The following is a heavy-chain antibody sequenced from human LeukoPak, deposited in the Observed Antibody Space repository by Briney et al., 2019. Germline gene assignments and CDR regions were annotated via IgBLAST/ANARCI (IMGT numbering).Heavy chain of an antibody. CDR1: GFTFSSYW. Sequence: GGSLRLSCAASGFTFSSYWMHWVRHAPGKGLVWVSRINSDGSSTSYADSVKGRFTISRDNAKNTLYLQMNSLRAEDTAVYYCATGGYDFRSGPTVRNWGQGTLVTVSS. V-gene: IGHV3-74*01. CDR2: INSDGSST. D-gene: IGHD3-3*01. J-gene: IGHJ4*02. CDR3: ATGGYDFRSGPTVRN.